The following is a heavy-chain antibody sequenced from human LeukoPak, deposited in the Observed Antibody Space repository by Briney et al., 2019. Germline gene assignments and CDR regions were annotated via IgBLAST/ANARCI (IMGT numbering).Heavy chain of an antibody. J-gene: IGHJ4*02. Sequence: PGGSLRLSCAASGFTFDDYAMHWVRQAPGKGLEWVSGISWNSGSIGYADSVKGRFTISRDNAKNSLYLQMNSLRAEDTAVYYCARDTGSGSDWGQGTLVTVSS. CDR1: GFTFDDYA. V-gene: IGHV3-9*01. CDR3: ARDTGSGSD. CDR2: ISWNSGSI. D-gene: IGHD6-19*01.